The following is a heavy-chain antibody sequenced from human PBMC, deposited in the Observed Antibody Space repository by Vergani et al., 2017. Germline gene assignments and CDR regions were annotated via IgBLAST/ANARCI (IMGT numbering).Heavy chain of an antibody. CDR2: ISYDGSNK. D-gene: IGHD2-15*01. CDR3: ARAIVVVVAACDY. CDR1: GFTFSSYA. Sequence: QVQLVESGGGVVQPGRSLRLSCAASGFTFSSYAMHWVRQAPGKGLEWVAVISYDGSNKYYADSVKGRFTISRDNAKNSLYLQMNSLRAEDTAVYYCARAIVVVVAACDYWGQGTLVTVSS. V-gene: IGHV3-30-3*01. J-gene: IGHJ4*02.